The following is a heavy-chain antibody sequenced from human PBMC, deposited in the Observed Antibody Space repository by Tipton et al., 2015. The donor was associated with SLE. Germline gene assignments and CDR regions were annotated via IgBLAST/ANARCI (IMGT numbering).Heavy chain of an antibody. CDR2: IFDNGIT. J-gene: IGHJ6*03. V-gene: IGHV4-59*01. CDR3: ARGYHYGYAVDYYYYYYMDV. Sequence: LRLSCTVSIGSISGYFWTWIRQPPGKGLEWMGYIFDNGITDYNPSLKSRVTISVDASKNQFSLKLSSVTAADTAVYFCARGYHYGYAVDYYYYYYMDVWGTGTTVTVS. D-gene: IGHD3-16*01. CDR1: IGSISGYF.